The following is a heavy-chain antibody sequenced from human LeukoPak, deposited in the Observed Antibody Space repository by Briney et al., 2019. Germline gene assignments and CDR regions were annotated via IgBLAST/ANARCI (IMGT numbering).Heavy chain of an antibody. CDR2: ISGRGDTI. V-gene: IGHV3-11*01. D-gene: IGHD4-23*01. Sequence: PGGSLRLSCAASGFTFSDYFMSWICQAPGKGLEWVSYISGRGDTIFYADSVKGRFTISRDNARNSLYLQMHSLRAEDTAVYYCARDFWDYGGDYWGQGTLVTVSS. CDR1: GFTFSDYF. CDR3: ARDFWDYGGDY. J-gene: IGHJ4*02.